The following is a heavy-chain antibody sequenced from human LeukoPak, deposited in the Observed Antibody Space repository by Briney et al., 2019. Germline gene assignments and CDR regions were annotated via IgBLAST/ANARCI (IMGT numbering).Heavy chain of an antibody. V-gene: IGHV3-23*01. CDR3: ARAPSGGNDLDY. Sequence: PGGSLRLSCAASGFTFSSYAMSWVRQAPGKGLEWVSAISGSGGSTYYADSVKGRFTISRDNSKNTLYLQMNSLRAEDTAVYYCARAPSGGNDLDYWGQGTLVTVSS. CDR2: ISGSGGST. D-gene: IGHD3-16*01. CDR1: GFTFSSYA. J-gene: IGHJ4*02.